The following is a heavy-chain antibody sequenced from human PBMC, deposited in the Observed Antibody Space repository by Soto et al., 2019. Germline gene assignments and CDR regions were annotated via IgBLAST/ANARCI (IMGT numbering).Heavy chain of an antibody. J-gene: IGHJ4*02. CDR2: MHHSGGT. D-gene: IGHD5-18*01. Sequence: QVQLQESGPGLVKPSGTLSLTCAVSSGSISSTNWWSWVRQPPGKGPEWIGEMHHSGGTNYNPSLTSRVTISIAKSKNEISLNLSSVTAAVTAVYYCAGQCDNIGYTWACWGQGTLVTVSS. CDR3: AGQCDNIGYTWAC. CDR1: SGSISSTNW. V-gene: IGHV4-4*02.